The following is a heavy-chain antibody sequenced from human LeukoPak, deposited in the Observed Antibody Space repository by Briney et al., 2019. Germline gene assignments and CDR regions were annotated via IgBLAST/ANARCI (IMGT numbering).Heavy chain of an antibody. CDR3: AGYCSGGSCNAAGY. CDR2: ISSGGSTI. Sequence: GGSLRLSCAASGFTFSDYYMSWIRQAPGAGLEWVSYISSGGSTIYYADSVKGRFTTSRDNARNSLYLQMNSLRAEDTAVYYCAGYCSGGSCNAAGYWGQGTLVTVSS. V-gene: IGHV3-11*01. CDR1: GFTFSDYY. D-gene: IGHD2-15*01. J-gene: IGHJ4*02.